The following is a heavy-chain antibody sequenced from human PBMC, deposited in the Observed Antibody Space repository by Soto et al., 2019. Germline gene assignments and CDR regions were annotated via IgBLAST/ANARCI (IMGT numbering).Heavy chain of an antibody. J-gene: IGHJ6*02. V-gene: IGHV1-18*01. CDR3: ARKGGKGWASDYYSGMDV. Sequence: ASVKVSCKGSGYTFASYAISWVRQAPGQGLEWMGRVSAYNGNTNYAQKFQGRVTMTTDTSTSTAYMELRSLRSDDAAMYYCARKGGKGWASDYYSGMDVWGQGTTVTVSS. D-gene: IGHD6-19*01. CDR1: GYTFASYA. CDR2: VSAYNGNT.